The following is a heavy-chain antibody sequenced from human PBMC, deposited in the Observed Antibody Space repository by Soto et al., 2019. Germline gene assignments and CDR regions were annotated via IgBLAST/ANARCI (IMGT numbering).Heavy chain of an antibody. D-gene: IGHD6-6*01. CDR3: ASLGSSKLSYYYYYYGMDV. CDR2: INHSGST. Sequence: QVQLQQWGAGLLKPSETLSLTCAVYGGSFSGYYWSWIRQPPGKGLEWIGEINHSGSTNYNPSLKSRVTISVDTSKNQFSLKLSSVTAADTAVYYCASLGSSKLSYYYYYYGMDVWGQGTTVTVSS. V-gene: IGHV4-34*01. J-gene: IGHJ6*02. CDR1: GGSFSGYY.